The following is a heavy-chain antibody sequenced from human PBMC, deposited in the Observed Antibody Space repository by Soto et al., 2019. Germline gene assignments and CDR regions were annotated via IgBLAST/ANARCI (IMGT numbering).Heavy chain of an antibody. J-gene: IGHJ6*02. CDR1: GFNFSDYY. CDR3: AREGPDSSSWNFYGMDV. V-gene: IGHV3-11*06. D-gene: IGHD6-13*01. CDR2: ISSTSSYT. Sequence: QVQFLESGGGLVKPGGSLRLSCAASGFNFSDYYMSWIRQAPGKGLEWVSCISSTSSYTHFGDSVKGRFSISRDNARNSLYLQMDSLRVEDTGVYYCAREGPDSSSWNFYGMDVGGQGTTVIVS.